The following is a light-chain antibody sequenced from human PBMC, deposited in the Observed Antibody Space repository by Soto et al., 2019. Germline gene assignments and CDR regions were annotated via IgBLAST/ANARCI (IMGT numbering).Light chain of an antibody. CDR3: QQSYSTPQT. CDR2: AAS. J-gene: IGKJ1*01. CDR1: QSISSY. V-gene: IGKV1-39*01. Sequence: DLQMTQSPSSLSASVGDRVTITCRASQSISSYLNWYQQKPGKAPKLLIYAASSLQSGVPSRFSGSGSGTDFTLTISSLQVEDFATYYCQQSYSTPQTFGQGTKVEIK.